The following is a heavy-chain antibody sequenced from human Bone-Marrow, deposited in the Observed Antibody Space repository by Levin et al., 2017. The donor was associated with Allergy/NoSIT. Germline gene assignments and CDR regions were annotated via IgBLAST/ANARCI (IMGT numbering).Heavy chain of an antibody. D-gene: IGHD1-1*01. CDR3: ARNGVFLWADN. J-gene: IGHJ4*02. V-gene: IGHV3-33*01. CDR2: IWFDSSDR. Sequence: TGGSLRLSCAASGFPFNNHTMHWVRQAPGKGLEWVAVIWFDSSDRYYIDSVKGRFTVSRDNSKNILYLQMDNLRPDDTAVYYCARNGVFLWADNWGQGTLVTVSS. CDR1: GFPFNNHT.